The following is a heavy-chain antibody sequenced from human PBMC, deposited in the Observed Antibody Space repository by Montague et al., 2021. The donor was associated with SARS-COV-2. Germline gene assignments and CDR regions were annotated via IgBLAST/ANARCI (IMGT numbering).Heavy chain of an antibody. CDR3: ARHDDHSSRVDS. CDR2: VYYSGKT. D-gene: IGHD3-16*01. CDR1: GGSISSYY. J-gene: IGHJ4*02. Sequence: SETLSLTCTVSGGSISSYYWTWIRQPPGKGLEWIGFVYYSGKTYXKPSLKGRVTISADTSSNHFSLKLTSVTAADTAIYYCARHDDHSSRVDSWGQGTLVTVSS. V-gene: IGHV4-59*08.